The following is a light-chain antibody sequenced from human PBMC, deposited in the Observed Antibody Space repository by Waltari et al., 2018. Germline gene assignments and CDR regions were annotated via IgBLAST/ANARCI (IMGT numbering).Light chain of an antibody. Sequence: EIVLTQSPATLSLSPGETATLSCRASQSVSTYLAWYQQKPGQAHRLIIYDASNRATGIPTRVSGSESGTDFTLTISSLEPEDFAVYFCQQRSNWPPNFGQGTRLEIK. CDR2: DAS. CDR3: QQRSNWPPN. V-gene: IGKV3-11*01. CDR1: QSVSTY. J-gene: IGKJ5*01.